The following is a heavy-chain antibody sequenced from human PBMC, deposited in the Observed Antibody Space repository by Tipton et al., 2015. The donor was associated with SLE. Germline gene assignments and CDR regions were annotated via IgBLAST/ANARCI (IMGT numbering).Heavy chain of an antibody. CDR1: GFTVSPIS. D-gene: IGHD3-3*01. CDR2: FYSGGAT. V-gene: IGHV3-66*02. J-gene: IGHJ4*02. CDR3: ASSGDHYDLWMWRALDC. Sequence: SLRLSCAASGFTVSPISMSWVRQAPGKGLEWVSVFYSGGATHYADSVKGRFTISRDNSKDTLYLQMNSLRVEDTAVYFCASSGDHYDLWMWRALDCWGQGALVTVSS.